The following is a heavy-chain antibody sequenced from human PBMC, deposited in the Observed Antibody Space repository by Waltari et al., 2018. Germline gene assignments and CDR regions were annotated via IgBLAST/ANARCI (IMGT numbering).Heavy chain of an antibody. Sequence: QAHLVESGGGVVQPGGSLRLSCAASGFTFNSYGMHWVRQAPDKGLEGVEFIRYDGGKKYYTDSVKGRFTISRDNSENTLDLQMNSLRPEDTAVYFCASADRAGSRLDYWGQGTLVTVSS. V-gene: IGHV3-30*02. CDR1: GFTFNSYG. D-gene: IGHD6-19*01. CDR3: ASADRAGSRLDY. J-gene: IGHJ4*02. CDR2: IRYDGGKK.